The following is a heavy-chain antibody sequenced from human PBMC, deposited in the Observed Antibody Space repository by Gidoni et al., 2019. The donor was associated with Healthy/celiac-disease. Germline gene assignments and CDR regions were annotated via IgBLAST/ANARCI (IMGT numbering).Heavy chain of an antibody. V-gene: IGHV3-9*01. Sequence: EVQLVESGGGLVQPGRSLRLSCAASGFTFDYYAMHWVRQAPGKGLEWVSGISWNSGSIGYADSVKGRFTISRDNAKNSLYLQMNSLRAEDTALYYCAKQGAGTYYYYYYYMDVWGKGTTVTVSS. CDR2: ISWNSGSI. J-gene: IGHJ6*03. CDR3: AKQGAGTYYYYYYYMDV. D-gene: IGHD6-13*01. CDR1: GFTFDYYA.